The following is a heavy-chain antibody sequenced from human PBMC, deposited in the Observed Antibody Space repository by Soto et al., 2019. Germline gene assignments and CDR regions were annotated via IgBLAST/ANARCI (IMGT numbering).Heavy chain of an antibody. CDR3: ARDPQHYYDSSGYYVY. D-gene: IGHD3-22*01. CDR2: ISSSSSYI. V-gene: IGHV3-21*01. J-gene: IGHJ4*02. CDR1: GFTFSSYS. Sequence: EVQLVESGGRLVKPGGSLRLSCAASGFTFSSYSMNWVRQAPGKGLEWVSSISSSSSYIYYADSVKGRFTISRDNAKNSLYLQMNSLRAEDTAVYYCARDPQHYYDSSGYYVYWGQGTLVTVSS.